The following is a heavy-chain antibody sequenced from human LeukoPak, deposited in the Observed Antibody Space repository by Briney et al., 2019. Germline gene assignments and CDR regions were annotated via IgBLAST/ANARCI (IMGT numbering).Heavy chain of an antibody. CDR3: ARDPKRFIVGATVYAFDI. CDR2: IWYDGSNK. CDR1: GFTFSSYG. D-gene: IGHD1-26*01. J-gene: IGHJ3*02. V-gene: IGHV3-33*01. Sequence: PGGSLRLSCAASGFTFSSYGMHWVRQAPGKGLEWVAVIWYDGSNKYYADSVKGRFTISRDNSKNTLYLQMNSLRAEDTAVYYCARDPKRFIVGATVYAFDIWGQGTMVTVSS.